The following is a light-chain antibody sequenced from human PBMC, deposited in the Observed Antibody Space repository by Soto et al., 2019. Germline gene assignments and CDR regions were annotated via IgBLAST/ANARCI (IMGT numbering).Light chain of an antibody. CDR2: AAS. V-gene: IGKV1-12*01. CDR3: QQANILPFT. Sequence: DIQMTKSPSSVSASVGDSVTISCRASQGISGWLAWYQQKPGRAPKLLIYAASSLQSGVPSRFSGSGSGTDYTLTFSSLQPEDFATYYCQQANILPFTFGQGTKLEIK. CDR1: QGISGW. J-gene: IGKJ2*01.